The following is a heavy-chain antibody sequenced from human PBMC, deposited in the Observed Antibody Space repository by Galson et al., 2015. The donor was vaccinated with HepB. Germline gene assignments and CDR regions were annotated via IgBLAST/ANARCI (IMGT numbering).Heavy chain of an antibody. J-gene: IGHJ4*02. CDR2: ISSSSSYT. CDR1: GFTFSDYY. D-gene: IGHD2-2*01. CDR3: ARHKSQLYVDY. Sequence: SLRLSCAASGFTFSDYYMSWIRQAPGKGLEWVSYISSSSSYTNYADSVKGRFTISRDNAKNSLYLQMNSLRAEDTAVYYCARHKSQLYVDYWGQGTLVTVSS. V-gene: IGHV3-11*06.